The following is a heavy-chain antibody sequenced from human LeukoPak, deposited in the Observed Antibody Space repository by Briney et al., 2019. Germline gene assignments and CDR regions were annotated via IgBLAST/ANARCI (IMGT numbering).Heavy chain of an antibody. D-gene: IGHD7-27*01. J-gene: IGHJ4*02. Sequence: GGSLRLSCAASGFTFSTYAMSWVRQARGKALEWVSSITGSGTGDSTYYADSVKGRFTISRDNSKNTQYLQMNSLGAEDTAVYYCAKDRGVTGNAYYFDSWGQGTLVTVSS. CDR2: ITGSGTGDST. CDR1: GFTFSTYA. V-gene: IGHV3-23*01. CDR3: AKDRGVTGNAYYFDS.